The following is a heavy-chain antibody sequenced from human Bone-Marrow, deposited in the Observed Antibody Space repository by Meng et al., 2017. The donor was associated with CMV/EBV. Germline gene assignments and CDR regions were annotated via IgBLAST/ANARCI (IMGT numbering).Heavy chain of an antibody. Sequence: GESLKISCAVSRFTFSSYAMHWVRQAPGKGLEWVAIIPYDGSNGYHADSVKGRFTISRDNSKNTLYLQMDSLTSEDTAVYYCARAARLGYCSSTSCNEPLDYWGQGTLVTVSS. CDR1: RFTFSSYA. CDR3: ARAARLGYCSSTSCNEPLDY. D-gene: IGHD2-2*01. J-gene: IGHJ4*02. V-gene: IGHV3-30-3*01. CDR2: IPYDGSNG.